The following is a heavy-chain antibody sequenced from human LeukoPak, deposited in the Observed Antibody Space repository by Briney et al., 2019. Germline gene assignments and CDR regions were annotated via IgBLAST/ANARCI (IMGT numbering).Heavy chain of an antibody. CDR3: ARDSGYSGYGSDY. CDR1: GGSISSYY. CDR2: IYYSGST. D-gene: IGHD5-12*01. V-gene: IGHV4-59*12. J-gene: IGHJ4*02. Sequence: SETLSLTCTVSGGSISSYYWSWIRQPPGKGLEWIGYIYYSGSTNYNPSLKSRVTISVDTSKNQFSLKLSSVTAADTAVYYCARDSGYSGYGSDYWGQGTLVTVSS.